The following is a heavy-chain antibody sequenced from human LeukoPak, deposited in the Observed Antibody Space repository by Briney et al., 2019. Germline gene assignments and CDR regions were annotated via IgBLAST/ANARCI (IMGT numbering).Heavy chain of an antibody. CDR3: AKGNILTGPPDS. Sequence: GGSLRLSCAASGFTFVDYTMHWVRQPPGKGLEWVSLINWDGDITECADSVKGRFTISRDNSKNSLFLQMNSLRTEDTALYYCAKGNILTGPPDSWGQGTLVTVSS. D-gene: IGHD3-9*01. J-gene: IGHJ4*02. CDR2: INWDGDIT. V-gene: IGHV3-43*01. CDR1: GFTFVDYT.